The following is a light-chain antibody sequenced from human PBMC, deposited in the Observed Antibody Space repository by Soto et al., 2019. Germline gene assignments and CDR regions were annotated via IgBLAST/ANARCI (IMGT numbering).Light chain of an antibody. J-gene: IGKJ1*01. Sequence: EIVLTQSPGTLSLSPGERATLSCTASQSVSGSYLAWYQQKPGQAPRLLIYGASSRATGIPDRFSGSGSGTDFTLTISRLEPEDFAVYYCQQYGSSPATFGQGTKVEIK. CDR1: QSVSGSY. CDR3: QQYGSSPAT. CDR2: GAS. V-gene: IGKV3-20*01.